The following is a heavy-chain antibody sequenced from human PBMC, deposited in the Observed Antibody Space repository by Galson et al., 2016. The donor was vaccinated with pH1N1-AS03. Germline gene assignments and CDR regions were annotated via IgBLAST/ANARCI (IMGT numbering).Heavy chain of an antibody. CDR2: VDHSRII. Sequence: SETLSLTCDVLGGTFSGFFRNWVRQSSGKGLEWIGEVDHSRIITYNPSLRSRLNISLDTSSRQFSLKLTSVTAADTAVYFCARLLGKAFPRLGRNFGMDVWGQGTTVTVSS. J-gene: IGHJ6*02. CDR3: ARLLGKAFPRLGRNFGMDV. V-gene: IGHV4-34*01. D-gene: IGHD3-16*01. CDR1: GGTFSGFF.